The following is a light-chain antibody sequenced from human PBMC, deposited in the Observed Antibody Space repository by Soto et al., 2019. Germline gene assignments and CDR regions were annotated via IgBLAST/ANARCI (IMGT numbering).Light chain of an antibody. Sequence: EIVMTQSPATLSVSPGERATLSCRASQSVSSNLAWYQQKPGQAPRLLIYGASTRATGIPARFSGSGSGTEFTLTISSLQSEDFAVYYCPQYNNWPPTFGQGTKVEI. CDR1: QSVSSN. J-gene: IGKJ1*01. V-gene: IGKV3-15*01. CDR2: GAS. CDR3: PQYNNWPPT.